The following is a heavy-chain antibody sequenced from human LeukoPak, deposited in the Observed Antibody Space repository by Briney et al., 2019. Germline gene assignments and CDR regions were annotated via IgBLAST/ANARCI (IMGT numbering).Heavy chain of an antibody. D-gene: IGHD2-2*01. CDR2: ISSASSYI. V-gene: IGHV3-21*01. CDR1: GFTFSTYS. Sequence: GGSLRLSCAASGFTFSTYSMNWVRQAPGKGLEWVSSISSASSYIYYADSVKGRFTISRDDAKNSLYLQINSLRAEDPAVYYCARYCSSSRCLYYYHMDVWGKGTTVTVSS. J-gene: IGHJ6*03. CDR3: ARYCSSSRCLYYYHMDV.